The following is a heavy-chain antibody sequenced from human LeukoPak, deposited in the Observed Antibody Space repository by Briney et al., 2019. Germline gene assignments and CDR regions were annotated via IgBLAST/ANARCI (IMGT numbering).Heavy chain of an antibody. V-gene: IGHV3-23*01. Sequence: GGSLRLSCAASGFTFSSYAMSWVRQAPGKGLEWVSAISGSGGSTYYADSVKGRFTISRDNSKNTLYLQMNSLRAEDTAVYYCAESFHNPTFRGTYFDYWGQGTLATVSS. D-gene: IGHD3-16*01. CDR3: AESFHNPTFRGTYFDY. CDR2: ISGSGGST. J-gene: IGHJ4*02. CDR1: GFTFSSYA.